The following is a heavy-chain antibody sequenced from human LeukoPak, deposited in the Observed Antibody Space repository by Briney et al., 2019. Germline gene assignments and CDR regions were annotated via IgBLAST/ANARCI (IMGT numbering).Heavy chain of an antibody. D-gene: IGHD5-12*01. CDR2: IIPIFGTA. CDR1: GGTFSIYA. V-gene: IGHV1-69*13. Sequence: SVKVSCTASGGTFSIYAISWVRQAPGQGLEWMGGIIPIFGTANYAQKFQGRVTITADESTSTAYMELSSLRSEDTAVYYCARAYSGYRAPDAFDIWGQGTMVTVSS. CDR3: ARAYSGYRAPDAFDI. J-gene: IGHJ3*02.